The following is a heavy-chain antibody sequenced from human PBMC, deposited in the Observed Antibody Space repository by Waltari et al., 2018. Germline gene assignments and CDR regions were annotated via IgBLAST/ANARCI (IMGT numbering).Heavy chain of an antibody. CDR1: GYTLTELS. V-gene: IGHV1-24*01. CDR3: ATDGGIVATSNYYYYGMDV. D-gene: IGHD5-12*01. Sequence: QVQLVQSGAEVKKPGASVKVSCKVSGYTLTELSMHWVRQAPGKGLEWMGGFDPEDGETIYAQKFQGRVTMTEDTSTDTAYMELSSLRSEDTAVYYCATDGGIVATSNYYYYGMDVWGQGTTVTVSS. CDR2: FDPEDGET. J-gene: IGHJ6*02.